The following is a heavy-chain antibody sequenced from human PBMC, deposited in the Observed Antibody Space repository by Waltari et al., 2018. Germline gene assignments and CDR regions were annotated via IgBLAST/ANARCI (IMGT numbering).Heavy chain of an antibody. V-gene: IGHV4-39*01. J-gene: IGHJ4*02. CDR2: IYYSGST. CDR3: ARPGSTSGSYYFY. Sequence: QLQLQESGPGLVKPSETLSLTCTVSGGSISSSSYYWGWIRQPPGKGLEWIGSIYYSGSTYYNPSLKSRVTISVDTSKNQFSLKLSSVTAADTAVYYCARPGSTSGSYYFYWGQGTLVTVSS. D-gene: IGHD1-26*01. CDR1: GGSISSSSYY.